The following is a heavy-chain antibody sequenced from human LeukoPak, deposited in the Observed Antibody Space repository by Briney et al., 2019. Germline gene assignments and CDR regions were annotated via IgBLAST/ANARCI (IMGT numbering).Heavy chain of an antibody. Sequence: SETLSLTCTVSGGSISSYYWSWIRQPPGKGLEWIGYIYYSGSTNYNPSLKSRVTISVDTSKNQFSLELSSVTAADTAVYYCARDGYNWNDLDYWGQGTLVTVSS. V-gene: IGHV4-59*01. CDR3: ARDGYNWNDLDY. CDR1: GGSISSYY. CDR2: IYYSGST. J-gene: IGHJ4*02. D-gene: IGHD1-20*01.